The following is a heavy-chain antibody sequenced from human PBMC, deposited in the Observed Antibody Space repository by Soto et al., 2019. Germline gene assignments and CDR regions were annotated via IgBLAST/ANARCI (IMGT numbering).Heavy chain of an antibody. CDR2: INPDGGGT. CDR1: GYTFTSYY. CDR3: ARGTSSSGRNFDY. J-gene: IGHJ4*02. D-gene: IGHD6-6*01. Sequence: VKVSCKASGYTFTSYYIHWVRQAPGQGLEWVGWINPDGGGTKYAQKFQGSVTMTRSTSFTIAYLELSSLRSDDTAVYYCARGTSSSGRNFDYWGQGALVTVSS. V-gene: IGHV1-2*02.